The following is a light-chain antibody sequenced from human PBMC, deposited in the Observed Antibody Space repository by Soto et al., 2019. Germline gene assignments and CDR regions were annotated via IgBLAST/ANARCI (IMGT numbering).Light chain of an antibody. CDR1: QSISSY. CDR2: AAS. V-gene: IGKV1-39*01. CDR3: QQSYSIPPET. J-gene: IGKJ1*01. Sequence: DIQMTQSPSSLSASVGDRVTLTCRASQSISSYLNWYQQKPGKAPKLLIYAASSLQSGVPSRFSGSGSGTDFTLTISSLQPEHYATYYCQQSYSIPPETFGQGTKVEIK.